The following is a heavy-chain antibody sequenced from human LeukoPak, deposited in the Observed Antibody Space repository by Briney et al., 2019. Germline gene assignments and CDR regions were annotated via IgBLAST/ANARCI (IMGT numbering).Heavy chain of an antibody. CDR3: VRRLRGWSAGFDY. V-gene: IGHV3-13*04. J-gene: IGHJ4*02. CDR1: GSXFSSYD. CDR2: IGAAGEM. Sequence: GGSLRLSCAASGSXFSSYDMHWVRQATGKGLEWVSTIGAAGEMFYPGSVKGRFTISRDEAKNSMYLQMNSLRAGDTAVYYCVRRLRGWSAGFDYWGQGILVTVSS. D-gene: IGHD6-19*01.